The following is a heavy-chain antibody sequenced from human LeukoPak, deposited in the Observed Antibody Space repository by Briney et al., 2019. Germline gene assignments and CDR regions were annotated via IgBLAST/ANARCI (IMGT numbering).Heavy chain of an antibody. J-gene: IGHJ5*02. CDR3: ARLSTYYDFWSGYDNWFDP. V-gene: IGHV4-59*12. CDR1: GGSISSYY. D-gene: IGHD3-3*01. Sequence: SETLSLTCTVSGGSISSYYWSWIRQPPGKGLEWIGYIYYSGSTNYNPSLKSRVTISVDTSKNQFSLKLSSVTAADTAVYYCARLSTYYDFWSGYDNWFDPWGQGTLVTVSS. CDR2: IYYSGST.